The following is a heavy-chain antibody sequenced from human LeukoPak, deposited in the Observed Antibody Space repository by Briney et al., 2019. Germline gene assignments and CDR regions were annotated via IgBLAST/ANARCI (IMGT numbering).Heavy chain of an antibody. CDR3: ARDAGSSLNY. J-gene: IGHJ4*02. V-gene: IGHV4-4*07. D-gene: IGHD6-13*01. Sequence: SETLSLTCTVSGGSISSYYGRCIRQPAGKGREWIGRIYTSGSTNYNPSLKSRVTMSVHTSKTQLSLKLSSVTAADTAVYYCARDAGSSLNYWGQGTLVTVSS. CDR1: GGSISSYY. CDR2: IYTSGST.